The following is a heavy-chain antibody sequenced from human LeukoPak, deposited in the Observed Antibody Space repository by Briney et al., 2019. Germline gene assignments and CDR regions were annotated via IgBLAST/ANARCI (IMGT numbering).Heavy chain of an antibody. CDR2: ISWKSGSI. J-gene: IGHJ4*02. D-gene: IGHD6-6*01. CDR3: ARDPGAYSSSPIDY. V-gene: IGHV3-9*01. CDR1: GFAFDDYA. Sequence: GGSLRLSCAASGFAFDDYAKHWVRQAPGKGLEWVSGISWKSGSIGYADSVKGRFTISRDNAKNSLYLQMNSLRAEDTAVYYCARDPGAYSSSPIDYWGQGTLVTVSS.